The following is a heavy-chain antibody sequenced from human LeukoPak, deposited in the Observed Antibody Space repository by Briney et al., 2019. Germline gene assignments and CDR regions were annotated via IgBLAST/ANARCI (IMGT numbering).Heavy chain of an antibody. Sequence: SETLSLTCAVYGGSFSGYYWSWIRQPPGKGLEWIGEINHSGSTNYNPSLTSRVTISVDTSKNQFSLKLSSVTAADTAVYYCARGTEEWLRLGSPDWFDPWGQGTLVTVSS. J-gene: IGHJ5*02. CDR2: INHSGST. CDR3: ARGTEEWLRLGSPDWFDP. D-gene: IGHD5-12*01. CDR1: GGSFSGYY. V-gene: IGHV4-34*01.